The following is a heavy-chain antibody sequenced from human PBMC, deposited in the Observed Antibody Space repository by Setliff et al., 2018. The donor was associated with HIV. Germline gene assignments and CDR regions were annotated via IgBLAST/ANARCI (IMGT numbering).Heavy chain of an antibody. Sequence: PGESLKISCKGSGYSFTNYWIGWVRQTPEKGLEWVGVIYPTDSHTTYSPSFQGQVTISADKSISTAYLQWSSLKASDTAMYYCARLSSRIGDLGPPFDYWGQGTLVTVSS. CDR2: IYPTDSHT. D-gene: IGHD3-16*01. CDR3: ARLSSRIGDLGPPFDY. CDR1: GYSFTNYW. V-gene: IGHV5-51*01. J-gene: IGHJ4*02.